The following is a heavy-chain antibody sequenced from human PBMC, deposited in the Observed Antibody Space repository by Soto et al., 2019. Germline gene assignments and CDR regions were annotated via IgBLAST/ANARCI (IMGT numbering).Heavy chain of an antibody. CDR3: ARLLDYDFWSGYGWFDP. CDR1: GGSISSSSYY. J-gene: IGHJ5*02. Sequence: PSETLSLTCTVSGGSISSSSYYWGWIRQPPGKGLEWIGSIYYSGSTYYNPSLKSRVTISVDTSKNQFSLKLSSVTAADTAVYYCARLLDYDFWSGYGWFDPWGQGTLVTVSS. CDR2: IYYSGST. V-gene: IGHV4-39*01. D-gene: IGHD3-3*01.